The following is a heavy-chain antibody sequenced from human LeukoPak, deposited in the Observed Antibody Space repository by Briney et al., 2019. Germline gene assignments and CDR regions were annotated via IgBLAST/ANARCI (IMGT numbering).Heavy chain of an antibody. CDR3: AGTEGYYGSGRFGY. Sequence: ASVKVSCKASGFTFSNFIIAWVRQAPGRGLEWMGWISANTGNTNYAQNLQGRVTMTTDTSTNTAYMELKSLRYDDTAVYYCAGTEGYYGSGRFGYWGQGTLVTVSS. CDR1: GFTFSNFI. V-gene: IGHV1-18*01. J-gene: IGHJ4*02. CDR2: ISANTGNT. D-gene: IGHD3-10*01.